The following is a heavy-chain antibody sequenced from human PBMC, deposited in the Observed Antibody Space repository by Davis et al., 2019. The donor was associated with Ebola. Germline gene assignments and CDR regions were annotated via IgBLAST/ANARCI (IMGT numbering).Heavy chain of an antibody. V-gene: IGHV1-2*02. CDR2: INPNSGGT. CDR1: GYTFTGYY. Sequence: ASVKVSCKASGYTFTGYYMHWVRQAPGQGLEWMGWINPNSGGTNYAQKFQGRVTMTRDTSISTAYMELSRLRSDDTAVYYCATWVYGSGSHDTYYYYGMDVWGQGTTVTVSS. J-gene: IGHJ6*02. CDR3: ATWVYGSGSHDTYYYYGMDV. D-gene: IGHD3-10*01.